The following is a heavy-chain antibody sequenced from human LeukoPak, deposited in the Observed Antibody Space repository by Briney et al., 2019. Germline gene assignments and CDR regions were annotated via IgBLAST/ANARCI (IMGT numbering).Heavy chain of an antibody. CDR1: GGSISSYY. V-gene: IGHV4-4*07. D-gene: IGHD6-13*01. Sequence: PSETLSLTCTVSGGSISSYYWSWIRQPAGKGLEWIGRIYTSGSTNYNPSPKSRVTISVDTSKNQFSLKLSSVTAADTAVYYCARGPYSSSWYNYYGMDVWGQGTTVTVSS. CDR3: ARGPYSSSWYNYYGMDV. CDR2: IYTSGST. J-gene: IGHJ6*02.